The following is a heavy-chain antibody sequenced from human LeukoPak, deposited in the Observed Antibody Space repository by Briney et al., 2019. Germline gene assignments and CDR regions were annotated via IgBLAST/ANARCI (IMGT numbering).Heavy chain of an antibody. CDR3: ARHYYDSSGYFHDAFDI. D-gene: IGHD3-22*01. CDR2: ISSSGSTI. CDR1: GFTFSSYE. J-gene: IGHJ3*02. Sequence: GGSLRLSCAASGFTFSSYEMNWVRQAPGKGLEWVSYISSSGSTIYFADSVKGRFTISRDTSKNTVYLQMNNLRAEDTALYYCARHYYDSSGYFHDAFDIWGQGTMVTVSS. V-gene: IGHV3-48*03.